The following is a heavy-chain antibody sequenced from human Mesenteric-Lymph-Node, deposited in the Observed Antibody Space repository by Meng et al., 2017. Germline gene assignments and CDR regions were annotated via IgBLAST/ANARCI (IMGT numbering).Heavy chain of an antibody. CDR2: VVYSGTT. J-gene: IGHJ4*02. Sequence: QLGDSGREVVKPSETLSRTSTFSGGSISSRRYYWAGIRQPPGEGLEWIGSVVYSGTTYYTSSLKSRVSISVDTSKNQFSLKLSSVTAADTAVYYCARHHHSPTFDYWGQGTLVTVSS. CDR3: ARHHHSPTFDY. CDR1: GGSISSRRYY. V-gene: IGHV4-39*01. D-gene: IGHD1-14*01.